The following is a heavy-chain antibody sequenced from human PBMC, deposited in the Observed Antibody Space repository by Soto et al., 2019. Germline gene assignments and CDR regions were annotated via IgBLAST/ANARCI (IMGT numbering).Heavy chain of an antibody. Sequence: HPGGSLRLSCAASGFTFSSYEMNWVRQAPGKGLEWVSYISSSGSTIYYADSVKGRFTISRDNAKNSLYLQMNSLRAEDTAVYYCARVSWIAARGASDYWGQGTLVTVSS. CDR2: ISSSGSTI. CDR3: ARVSWIAARGASDY. CDR1: GFTFSSYE. V-gene: IGHV3-48*03. D-gene: IGHD6-6*01. J-gene: IGHJ4*02.